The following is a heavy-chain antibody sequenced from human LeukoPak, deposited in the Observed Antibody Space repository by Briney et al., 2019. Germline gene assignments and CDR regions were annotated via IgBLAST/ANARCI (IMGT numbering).Heavy chain of an antibody. V-gene: IGHV3-23*01. Sequence: PGGSLRLSCAASGFTFSSYAMSWVRQAPGKGLEWVPAISGSGGSTYYADSVKGRFTISRDNSKNTLYLQMNSLRAEDTAVYYCANLGIVGATPTFDYWGQGTLVTVSS. J-gene: IGHJ4*02. D-gene: IGHD1-26*01. CDR3: ANLGIVGATPTFDY. CDR1: GFTFSSYA. CDR2: ISGSGGST.